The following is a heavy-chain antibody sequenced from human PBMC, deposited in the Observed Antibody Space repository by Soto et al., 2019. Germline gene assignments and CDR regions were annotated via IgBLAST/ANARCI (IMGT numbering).Heavy chain of an antibody. V-gene: IGHV3-33*01. CDR2: LGFDGGGR. J-gene: IGHJ6*02. CDR1: GFDFSSYG. Sequence: QKQLLESGGGVVQPGRSLRLSCAASGFDFSSYGMHWVRQTPGKGLEWVAVLGFDGGGRYYADSVKGRFTISRDNSKKILYLQMDSLRVEDTALYYCAREPVGPDYAMDVWGQGTTVTVSS. D-gene: IGHD1-26*01. CDR3: AREPVGPDYAMDV.